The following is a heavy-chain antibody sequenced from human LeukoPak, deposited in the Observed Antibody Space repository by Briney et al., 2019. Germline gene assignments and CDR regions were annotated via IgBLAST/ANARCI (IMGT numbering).Heavy chain of an antibody. Sequence: GGSLRLSCATSGFTFSSYAMHWVRQAPGKGLEWVAVISYDGSNKYYADSVKGRFTISRDNSKNTLYLQMNSLRAEDTAVYYCAREIYDSSGYHPLVDYWGQGTLVTVSS. CDR1: GFTFSSYA. J-gene: IGHJ4*02. D-gene: IGHD3-22*01. V-gene: IGHV3-30-3*01. CDR2: ISYDGSNK. CDR3: AREIYDSSGYHPLVDY.